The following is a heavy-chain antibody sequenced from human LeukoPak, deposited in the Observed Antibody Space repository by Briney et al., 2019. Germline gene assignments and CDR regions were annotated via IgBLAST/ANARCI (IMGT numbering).Heavy chain of an antibody. CDR2: IYTSGST. V-gene: IGHV4-61*02. D-gene: IGHD2-2*01. CDR3: ARRSRDCSSTSCYYYYYMDV. Sequence: SETLSLTCTVSGGSISSGSYYWSWIRQPAGKGLEWIGRIYTSGSTNYNPSLKSRVTISVDTSKNQFSLKLSSVTAADTAVYYCARRSRDCSSTSCYYYYYMDVWGKGTTVTVSS. CDR1: GGSISSGSYY. J-gene: IGHJ6*03.